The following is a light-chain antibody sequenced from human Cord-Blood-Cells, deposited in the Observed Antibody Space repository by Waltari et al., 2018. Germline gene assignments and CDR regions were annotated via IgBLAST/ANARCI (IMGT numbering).Light chain of an antibody. V-gene: IGLV2-14*01. CDR1: SSDVGGYNY. CDR3: SSYTSSSTDV. CDR2: DVS. J-gene: IGLJ1*01. Sequence: QSALTQPASVSGSPGQSITLSCTGTSSDVGGYNYFSWYQQHPAKAPKRMIYDVSNRPSGVSNRFSGAKSGNTASLTISGLQAEDEADYYCSSYTSSSTDVFGTGTKVTVL.